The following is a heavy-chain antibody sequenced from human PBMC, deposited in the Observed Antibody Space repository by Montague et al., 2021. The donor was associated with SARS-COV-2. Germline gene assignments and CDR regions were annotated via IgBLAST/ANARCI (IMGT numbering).Heavy chain of an antibody. V-gene: IGHV4-39*01. CDR1: GGSISSSSYY. CDR3: ASERIYGPRSYYNPFLLVGY. CDR2: IYYSGST. Sequence: SETLSLTCTVSGGSISSSSYYWGWIRQPPGKGLEWIGSIYYSGSTYYNPSLKSRVTISVDTSKNQFSLKLSPVTAADTAVYYCASERIYGPRSYYNPFLLVGYWGQGTLVTVSS. J-gene: IGHJ4*02. D-gene: IGHD3-10*01.